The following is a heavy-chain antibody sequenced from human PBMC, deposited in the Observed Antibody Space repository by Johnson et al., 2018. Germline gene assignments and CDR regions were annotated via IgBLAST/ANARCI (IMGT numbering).Heavy chain of an antibody. J-gene: IGHJ6*04. CDR1: GFTFSSYW. Sequence: VQLVESGGGLVKPGGSLRLSCAASGFTFSSYWMSWVRQAPGKGLEWVANIKQDGSEKYYVDSVKARFTISRDNAKNSLYLQMNSRRAEDTAVYYCARDRVPAAILGVWGKGTTVTVSS. CDR3: ARDRVPAAILGV. V-gene: IGHV3-7*01. D-gene: IGHD2-2*02. CDR2: IKQDGSEK.